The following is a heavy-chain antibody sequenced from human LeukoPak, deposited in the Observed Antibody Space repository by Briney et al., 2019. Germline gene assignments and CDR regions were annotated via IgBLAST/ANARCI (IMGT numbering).Heavy chain of an antibody. CDR2: IIPIFGTA. CDR3: ARGLSLAYDYD. J-gene: IGHJ4*02. CDR1: GYTFSRYY. Sequence: SVKVSCKASGYTFSRYYIHWVRQAPGQGLEWMGGIIPIFGTANYAQKFQGRVTITTDESTSTAYMELSSLRSEDTAVYYCARGLSLAYDYDWGQGTLVTVSS. V-gene: IGHV1-69*05. D-gene: IGHD3-16*01.